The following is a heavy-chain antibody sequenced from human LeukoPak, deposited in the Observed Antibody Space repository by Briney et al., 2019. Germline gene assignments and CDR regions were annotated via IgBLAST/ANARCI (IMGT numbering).Heavy chain of an antibody. V-gene: IGHV4-39*01. J-gene: IGHJ4*02. D-gene: IGHD6-19*01. CDR2: IYYSGRT. Sequence: PSETLSLTCTLSGGSLSISSYCWGSVRQHPGTGLEWLGSIYYSGRTYYNPSFKTRFPISVDTSKRQFSLKLISVTAPDAAVHYCATRAVAGGIEYWGQGTLVTVSP. CDR1: GGSLSISSYC. CDR3: ATRAVAGGIEY.